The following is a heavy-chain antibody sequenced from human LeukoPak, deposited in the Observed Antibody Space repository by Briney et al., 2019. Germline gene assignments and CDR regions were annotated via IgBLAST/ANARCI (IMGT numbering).Heavy chain of an antibody. D-gene: IGHD3-10*01. CDR2: ISSSSSYI. J-gene: IGHJ4*02. CDR1: GFTFSSYS. Sequence: GGSLRLSCAASGFTFSSYSMNWVRQAPGKGLEWVSSISSSSSYIYYADSVKGRFTISRDNAKNSLYLQMNSLRAEDTAVYYCARPRLWLLDFDYWGQGTLVTVSS. V-gene: IGHV3-21*04. CDR3: ARPRLWLLDFDY.